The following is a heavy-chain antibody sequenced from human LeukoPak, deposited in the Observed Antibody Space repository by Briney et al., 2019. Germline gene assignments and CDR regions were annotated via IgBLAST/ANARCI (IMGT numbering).Heavy chain of an antibody. J-gene: IGHJ3*02. Sequence: SVKVSCKTSGGTFSSSAITWVRQAPGQGLEWMGGIIPIFGTANYAQKFQGRVTITADESTSTAYMELSSLRSEDTAVYYCARVYDSSGYYRLGAFDIWGQGTMVTVSS. CDR3: ARVYDSSGYYRLGAFDI. V-gene: IGHV1-69*13. D-gene: IGHD3-22*01. CDR1: GGTFSSSA. CDR2: IIPIFGTA.